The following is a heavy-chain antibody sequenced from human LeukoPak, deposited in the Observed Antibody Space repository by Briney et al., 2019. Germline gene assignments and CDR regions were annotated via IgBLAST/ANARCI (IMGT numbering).Heavy chain of an antibody. Sequence: ASVKVSCKASGYSFTSHYMHWVRQAPGQGLEWLGLINPSGSSTLYAQKFQGRVTMTRDMSTTTDYMELSSLRSEDTAIYYCARGLSYDGDDYWGQGTLVTVSS. J-gene: IGHJ4*02. CDR1: GYSFTSHY. V-gene: IGHV1-46*01. CDR2: INPSGSST. CDR3: ARGLSYDGDDY. D-gene: IGHD3-22*01.